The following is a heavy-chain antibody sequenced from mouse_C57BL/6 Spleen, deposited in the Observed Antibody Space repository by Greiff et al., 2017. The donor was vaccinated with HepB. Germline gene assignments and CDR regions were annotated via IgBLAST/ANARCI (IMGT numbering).Heavy chain of an antibody. CDR2: ISSGGSYT. CDR1: GFTFSSYG. D-gene: IGHD6-5*01. J-gene: IGHJ4*01. CDR3: ARPALGPLSMDY. Sequence: EVMLVESGGDLVKPGGSLKLSCAASGFTFSSYGMSWVRQTPDKRLEWVATISSGGSYTYYPDSVKGRVTISRDNAKNTLYLQMSSLKSEDTAMYYCARPALGPLSMDYWGQGTSVTVSS. V-gene: IGHV5-6*01.